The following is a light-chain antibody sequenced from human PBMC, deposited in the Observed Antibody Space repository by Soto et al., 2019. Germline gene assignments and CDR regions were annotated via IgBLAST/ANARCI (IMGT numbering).Light chain of an antibody. CDR3: HQYYSDPS. CDR2: AAS. Sequence: AIRMTQSPSSFSASTGDRATITCRASQGMSSYLAWYQQKPGKAPKLLIYAASTLQTGVPSRFIGSGSGTDFTRTISSLQYDDVATYYCHQYYSDPSFGPGTKVDIK. CDR1: QGMSSY. J-gene: IGKJ3*01. V-gene: IGKV1-8*01.